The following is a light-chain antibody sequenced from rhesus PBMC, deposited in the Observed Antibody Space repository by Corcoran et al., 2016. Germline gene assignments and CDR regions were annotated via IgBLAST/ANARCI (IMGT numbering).Light chain of an antibody. CDR1: QSISSW. V-gene: IGKV1-22*01. J-gene: IGKJ2*01. CDR2: KAS. CDR3: QQYSSSPYS. Sequence: DIQMTQSPSSLSASVGDTVTITCRASQSISSWLARYQQKPGKAPKLLIYKASSLQSGFPSRFSGSGSGTDFTLTISSLQSEDFATYYCQQYSSSPYSFGQGTKVEIK.